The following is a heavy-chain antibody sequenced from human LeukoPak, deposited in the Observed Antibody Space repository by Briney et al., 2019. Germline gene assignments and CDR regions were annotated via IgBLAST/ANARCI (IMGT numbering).Heavy chain of an antibody. J-gene: IGHJ5*02. Sequence: GGSLRLSCAASGFTLTTYYMSSVRQAPGKGLEWVANIKQDGSEQNYVDSVKGRFTISRDNAKNSVYLQMDGLRVEDSAVYYCARDRRADDTPFNWFDPWGQGTLVTVSS. CDR3: ARDRRADDTPFNWFDP. CDR1: GFTLTTYY. CDR2: IKQDGSEQ. V-gene: IGHV3-7*01. D-gene: IGHD6-13*01.